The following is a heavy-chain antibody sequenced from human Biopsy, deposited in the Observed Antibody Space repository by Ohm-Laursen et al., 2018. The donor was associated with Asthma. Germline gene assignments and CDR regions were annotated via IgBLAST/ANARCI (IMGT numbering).Heavy chain of an antibody. CDR2: ISYGGKT. CDR3: ARRITIFGVVQKDHGMDA. Sequence: TLSLTCTVSGGSMTPTSHYWDWIRQAPGKGLEWIGYISYGGKTSYNPSLKNRVTMSRDTSKNQFSLRLTSVTAADTAVYFCARRITIFGVVQKDHGMDAWGQGTTVIVS. CDR1: GGSMTPTSHY. D-gene: IGHD3-3*01. V-gene: IGHV4-39*01. J-gene: IGHJ6*02.